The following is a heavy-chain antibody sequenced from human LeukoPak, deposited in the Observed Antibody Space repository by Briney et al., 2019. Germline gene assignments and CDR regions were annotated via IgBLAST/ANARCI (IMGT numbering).Heavy chain of an antibody. J-gene: IGHJ4*02. CDR3: ARYSGSYFDY. V-gene: IGHV4-39*01. Sequence: PSETLSLTCTVSGGSISSSSHYWAWIRQPPGKGLEWLATISESGTTYYSPSLKSRVTISVDTSKNQFSLKLGSVTAADTAVFYCARYSGSYFDYWGQGTLVTVSS. CDR1: GGSISSSSHY. D-gene: IGHD3-10*01. CDR2: ISESGTT.